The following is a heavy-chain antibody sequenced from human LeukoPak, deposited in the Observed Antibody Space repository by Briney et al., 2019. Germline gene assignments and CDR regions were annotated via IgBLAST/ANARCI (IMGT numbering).Heavy chain of an antibody. D-gene: IGHD5-12*01. CDR1: GFTFSSYG. V-gene: IGHV3-30*02. Sequence: GGSLRLSCAASGFTFSSYGMHWVRQAPGKGLEWVAFIRYDGSNKYYADSVKGRFTISRDNSKNTLYLQMNSLRAEDTAVYYCAKDLVATTPIYYFDYWGQGTLVTVSS. CDR2: IRYDGSNK. CDR3: AKDLVATTPIYYFDY. J-gene: IGHJ4*02.